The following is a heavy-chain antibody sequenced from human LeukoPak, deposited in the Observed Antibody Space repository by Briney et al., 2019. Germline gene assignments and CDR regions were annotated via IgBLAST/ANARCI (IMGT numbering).Heavy chain of an antibody. CDR1: GFTFSSYE. J-gene: IGHJ4*02. V-gene: IGHV3-48*03. D-gene: IGHD1-26*01. Sequence: GGSLRLSCAASGFTFSSYEMTWVRQAPGKGLEWVSYISSSGPTIYYADSVKGRFTISRDNAKNSLYLQMNSLRVEDTAVYYCAREGRDRRWELIDYWGQGTLVTVSS. CDR2: ISSSGPTI. CDR3: AREGRDRRWELIDY.